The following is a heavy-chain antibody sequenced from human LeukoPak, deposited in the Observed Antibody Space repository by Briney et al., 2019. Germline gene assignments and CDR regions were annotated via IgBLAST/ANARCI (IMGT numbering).Heavy chain of an antibody. J-gene: IGHJ4*02. V-gene: IGHV3-30*18. Sequence: GGSLRLSCAASGFTFSSYGMHWVRQAPGKGLEWVAVISYDGSNKYYADSVKGRFTISRDNSKNTLYLQMNSLRAEDTAVYYCAKDTSSGWSDWYYFDYWGLGTLVTVSS. CDR1: GFTFSSYG. CDR3: AKDTSSGWSDWYYFDY. D-gene: IGHD6-19*01. CDR2: ISYDGSNK.